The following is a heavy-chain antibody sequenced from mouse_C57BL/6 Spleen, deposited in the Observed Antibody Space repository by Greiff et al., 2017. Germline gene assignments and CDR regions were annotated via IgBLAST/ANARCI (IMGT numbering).Heavy chain of an antibody. Sequence: EVHLVESEGGLVQPGSSMKLSCTASGFTFSDYYMAWVRQVPEKGLEWVANINYDGSSTYYLDSLKSRFIISRDNAKNILYLQMSSLKSEDTATYYCARDPGGYYYFDYWGQGTTLTVSS. CDR1: GFTFSDYY. J-gene: IGHJ2*01. V-gene: IGHV5-16*01. D-gene: IGHD2-3*01. CDR3: ARDPGGYYYFDY. CDR2: INYDGSST.